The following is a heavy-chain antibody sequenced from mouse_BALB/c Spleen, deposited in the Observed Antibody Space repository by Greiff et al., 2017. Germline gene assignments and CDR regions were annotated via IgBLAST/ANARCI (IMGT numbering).Heavy chain of an antibody. CDR1: GFSLTSYG. V-gene: IGHV2-9*02. Sequence: VQGVESGPGLVAPSQSLSITCTVSGFSLTSYGVHWVRQPPGKGLEWLGVIWAGGSTNYNSALMSRLSISKDNSKSQVFLKMNSLQTDDTAMYYCAGIYYDYDYYAMDYWGQGTSVTVSS. CDR3: AGIYYDYDYYAMDY. J-gene: IGHJ4*01. CDR2: IWAGGST. D-gene: IGHD2-4*01.